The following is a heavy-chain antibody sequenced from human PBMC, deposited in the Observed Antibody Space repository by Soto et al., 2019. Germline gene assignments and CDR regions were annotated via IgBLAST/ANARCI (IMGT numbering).Heavy chain of an antibody. CDR1: GYTFTAYY. CDR2: INPNSGGT. Sequence: QVQLVQSGAEVKKPGASVKVSCKASGYTFTAYYMHWVRQAPGQGLEWMGWINPNSGGTYHAQNFQGRVTMTRDPSPTTAYMELARLRSDGPALYYCGGGGGRGYNELDPWGHGTLVIVSS. CDR3: GGGGGRGYNELDP. D-gene: IGHD5-12*01. J-gene: IGHJ5*02. V-gene: IGHV1-2*02.